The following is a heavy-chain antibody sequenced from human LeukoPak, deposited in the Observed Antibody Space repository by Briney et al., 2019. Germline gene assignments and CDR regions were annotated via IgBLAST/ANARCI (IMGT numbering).Heavy chain of an antibody. Sequence: GGSLRLSCAASGFTFSSYAMHWVRRAPGKGLEWVAVISYDGSNKYYADSVKGRFTISRDNSKNTLYLQMNSLRAEDTAVYYCARDGVVPPDYYYGMDVWGQGTTVTVSS. CDR2: ISYDGSNK. V-gene: IGHV3-30-3*01. D-gene: IGHD2-2*01. CDR1: GFTFSSYA. J-gene: IGHJ6*02. CDR3: ARDGVVPPDYYYGMDV.